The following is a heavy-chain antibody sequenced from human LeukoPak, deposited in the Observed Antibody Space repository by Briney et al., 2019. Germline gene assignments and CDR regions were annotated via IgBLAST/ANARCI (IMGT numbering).Heavy chain of an antibody. CDR1: GFTFSSYD. Sequence: GGSLRLSCAASGFTFSSYDMHWVRQAPGKGLEWVAFIRYDGSDKNYADSVKGRFTISRDNSKNTLYLQMNSLRGEDTAVYYCANYDYGSRTIDSWGQGTLVTVSS. CDR2: IRYDGSDK. CDR3: ANYDYGSRTIDS. V-gene: IGHV3-30*02. J-gene: IGHJ4*02. D-gene: IGHD4-17*01.